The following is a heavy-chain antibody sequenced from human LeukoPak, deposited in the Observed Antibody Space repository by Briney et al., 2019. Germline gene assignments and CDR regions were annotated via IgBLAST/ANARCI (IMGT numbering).Heavy chain of an antibody. CDR3: AKDRSSGAVGFDF. CDR2: ISYDGSNT. D-gene: IGHD6-19*01. J-gene: IGHJ4*02. Sequence: PGGSLRLSCAASGFTFSSYGMHWVRQAPGKGLEWMTFISYDGSNTYYADSVKGRFTISRDNSKNTLYLQMNSLRAEDTAVYYCAKDRSSGAVGFDFWGQGTLVTVSS. V-gene: IGHV3-30*02. CDR1: GFTFSSYG.